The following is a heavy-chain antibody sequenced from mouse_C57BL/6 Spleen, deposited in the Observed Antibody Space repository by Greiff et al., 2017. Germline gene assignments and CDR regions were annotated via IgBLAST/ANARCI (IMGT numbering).Heavy chain of an antibody. CDR3: ARPTGPWFAY. CDR1: GFTFSDYG. CDR2: ISSGSSTI. D-gene: IGHD4-1*02. V-gene: IGHV5-17*01. Sequence: EVKLMESGGGLVKPGGSLKLSCAASGFTFSDYGMHWVRQAPEKGLEWVAYISSGSSTIYYADTVKGRFTISRDNAKNTLFLQMTSLRSEDTAMYYCARPTGPWFAYWGQGTLVTVSA. J-gene: IGHJ3*01.